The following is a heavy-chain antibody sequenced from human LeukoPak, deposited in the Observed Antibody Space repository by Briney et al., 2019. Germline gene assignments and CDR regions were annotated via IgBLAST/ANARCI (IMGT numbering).Heavy chain of an antibody. D-gene: IGHD4-17*01. Sequence: GRSLRLSCTASGFTFGDYAMSWFRQAPGKGLEWVSYISSSGSTIYYADSVKGRFTISRDNVKNSLYLQMNSLRAEDTAVYYCARHYGDPSDYWGQGTLVTVSS. CDR1: GFTFGDYA. CDR2: ISSSGSTI. V-gene: IGHV3-11*01. J-gene: IGHJ4*02. CDR3: ARHYGDPSDY.